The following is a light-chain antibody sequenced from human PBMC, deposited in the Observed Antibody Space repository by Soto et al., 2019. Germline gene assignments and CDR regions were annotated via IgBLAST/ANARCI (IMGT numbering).Light chain of an antibody. CDR2: GAS. V-gene: IGKV3-15*01. CDR1: QSVSSN. Sequence: EIVMTQSPATLSVSPGERATLSCRASQSVSSNLAWYQQTPGQAPRILIYGASTRATGIPARFSGSGSGTEFTLTISRLQSEDFSVYYCQQYNNWPVTFGQGTRLEIK. J-gene: IGKJ5*01. CDR3: QQYNNWPVT.